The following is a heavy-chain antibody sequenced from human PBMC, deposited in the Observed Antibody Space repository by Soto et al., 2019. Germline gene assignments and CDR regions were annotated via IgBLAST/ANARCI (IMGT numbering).Heavy chain of an antibody. CDR1: GDSYSISTYS. V-gene: IGHV4-30-2*01. CDR3: AGMPYTSGLMFDP. Sequence: TLSLTCNMSGDSYSISTYSWSWIRQPPGKALQWIGFIYQSGVTSYNPSLASRVSISLDRSNNQCSLKLKSVTAADTAVYFCAGMPYTSGLMFDPWGPGTLVTVSS. J-gene: IGHJ5*02. CDR2: IYQSGVT. D-gene: IGHD6-19*01.